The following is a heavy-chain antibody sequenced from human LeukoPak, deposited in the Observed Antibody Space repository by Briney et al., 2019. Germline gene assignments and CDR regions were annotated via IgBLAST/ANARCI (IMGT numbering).Heavy chain of an antibody. CDR2: ISAYNGNT. D-gene: IGHD1-1*01. Sequence: ASVKVSCKASGYTFTSYGISWVRLAPGQGLEWMGWISAYNGNTNYAQKLQGRVTMTTDTSTSTAYMELRSLRSDDTAVYYCARDSNWNDSPMIDYWGQGTLVTVSS. CDR1: GYTFTSYG. V-gene: IGHV1-18*01. CDR3: ARDSNWNDSPMIDY. J-gene: IGHJ4*02.